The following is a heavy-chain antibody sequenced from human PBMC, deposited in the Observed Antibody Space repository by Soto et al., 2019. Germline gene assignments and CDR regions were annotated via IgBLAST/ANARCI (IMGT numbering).Heavy chain of an antibody. CDR1: GGTFSSYT. CDR2: ISPILGIA. J-gene: IGHJ4*02. CDR3: ARGTGSYSY. Sequence: QVQLVQSGAEVKKPGSSVKVSCKASGGTFSSYTISWLRQAPGQGLEWMGRISPILGIANYAQKFQGRVTIAADKSTSTAYMELSRLRSEDTAVYYCARGTGSYSYWGEGTLVTVSS. D-gene: IGHD1-26*01. V-gene: IGHV1-69*02.